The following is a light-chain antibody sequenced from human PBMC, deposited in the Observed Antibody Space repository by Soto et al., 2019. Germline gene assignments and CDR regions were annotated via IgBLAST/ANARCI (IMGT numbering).Light chain of an antibody. CDR3: QQSYSTPFT. CDR2: AAS. Sequence: DIQMTQSPSSMSASVGDRVTIACRASQSISNYLNWYQQKPGKGPKVLIYAASTLQSGVPSRFSGSGSGTDFTLTISSLQPEDFATYYCQQSYSTPFTFGPGTKVDI. CDR1: QSISNY. V-gene: IGKV1-39*01. J-gene: IGKJ3*01.